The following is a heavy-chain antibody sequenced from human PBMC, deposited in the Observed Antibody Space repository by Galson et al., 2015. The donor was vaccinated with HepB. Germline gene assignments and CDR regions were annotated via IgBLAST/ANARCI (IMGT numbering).Heavy chain of an antibody. Sequence: SLRLSCAASGFTFGDYAMSWFRQAPGKGLEWVGFIRSKAYGGTTEYAASVKGRFTISRDDSKSIAYLQMNSLKTEDTAVYYCTRVRGGYSYGDNWFDPWGQGTLVTVSS. V-gene: IGHV3-49*03. J-gene: IGHJ5*02. CDR2: IRSKAYGGTT. CDR3: TRVRGGYSYGDNWFDP. CDR1: GFTFGDYA. D-gene: IGHD5-18*01.